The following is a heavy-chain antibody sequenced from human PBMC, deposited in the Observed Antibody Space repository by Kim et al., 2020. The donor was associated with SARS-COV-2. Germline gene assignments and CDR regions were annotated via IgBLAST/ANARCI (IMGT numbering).Heavy chain of an antibody. V-gene: IGHV4-31*02. Sequence: RVTISVDTSKNQFSLKLSSVTAADTAVYYCARVVTDSSGYPPLSRDAFDIWGQGTMVTVSS. CDR3: ARVVTDSSGYPPLSRDAFDI. D-gene: IGHD3-22*01. J-gene: IGHJ3*02.